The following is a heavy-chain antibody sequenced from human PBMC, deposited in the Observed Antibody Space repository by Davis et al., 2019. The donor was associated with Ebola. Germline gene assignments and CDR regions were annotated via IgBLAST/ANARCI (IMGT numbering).Heavy chain of an antibody. J-gene: IGHJ6*03. V-gene: IGHV3-23*01. D-gene: IGHD3-3*01. CDR2: ISGSGGST. CDR3: AGLRFLEWLSTDYHYMDV. Sequence: GESLKISCAASGFTFSSYAMSWVRQAPGKGLEWVSAISGSGGSTYYTDSVKGRFTISRDNSKYTLYLQMNSLRAEDTAVYYCAGLRFLEWLSTDYHYMDVWGKGTTVTVSS. CDR1: GFTFSSYA.